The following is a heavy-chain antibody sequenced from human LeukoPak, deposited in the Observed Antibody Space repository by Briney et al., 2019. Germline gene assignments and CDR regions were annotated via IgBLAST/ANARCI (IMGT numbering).Heavy chain of an antibody. CDR1: GEFFSGYY. D-gene: IGHD3-10*01. CDR2: INHSATT. V-gene: IGHV4-34*01. Sequence: NASETLSLTCGVHGEFFSGYYWSWIRQPPGKGLEWIGDINHSATTKYNPSLKSRVTISIDTSKNQFSLKVNSVTAADTAVYYCARLPLGAFGEVLNFDYWGQGTLVTVSS. J-gene: IGHJ4*02. CDR3: ARLPLGAFGEVLNFDY.